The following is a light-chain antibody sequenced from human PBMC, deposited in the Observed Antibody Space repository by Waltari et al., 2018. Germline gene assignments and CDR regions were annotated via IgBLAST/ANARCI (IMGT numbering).Light chain of an antibody. CDR1: SSTIGRNY. V-gene: IGLV1-47*01. CDR3: AAWDDSLSRWL. Sequence: QSVLTPPPSASGTPGQRVTLSCPGRSSTIGRNYVYWYQHVPGAAPKLLIYRNNQRPSGVPDRFSGSKSGTSASLAISGLRSEDEADYYCAAWDDSLSRWLLGGGTKLTVL. J-gene: IGLJ3*02. CDR2: RNN.